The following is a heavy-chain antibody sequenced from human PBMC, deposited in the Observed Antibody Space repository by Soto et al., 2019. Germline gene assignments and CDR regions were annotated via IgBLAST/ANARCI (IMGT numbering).Heavy chain of an antibody. V-gene: IGHV3-23*01. J-gene: IGHJ4*02. CDR1: GFTFRDYA. CDR2: ISGNGDRA. D-gene: IGHD6-19*01. CDR3: GKERRGSGWSVCNF. Sequence: VQLLESGGGLVQPGGSLRLSCAASGFTFRDYAMNWVRQAPGKGLEWVSDISGNGDRARYAESVKGRFTISRDNSRDTLYLQMNSLRVDDTAVYYCGKERRGSGWSVCNFWGQGTLVTVSS.